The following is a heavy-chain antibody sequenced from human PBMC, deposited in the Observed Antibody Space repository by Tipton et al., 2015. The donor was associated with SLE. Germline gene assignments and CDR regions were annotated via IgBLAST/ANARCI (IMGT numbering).Heavy chain of an antibody. J-gene: IGHJ4*02. CDR2: ISGGGGST. CDR1: GFPFSSYA. Sequence: SLRLSCATSGFPFSSYALGWVRRAPGKGLEWVSAISGGGGSTYYADFVKGRFSISIDKSKKTLFLQMNSLRVDDTATYYCAKFEKTTDFYLDSWGQGTLVSVPS. V-gene: IGHV3-23*01. CDR3: AKFEKTTDFYLDS. D-gene: IGHD1/OR15-1a*01.